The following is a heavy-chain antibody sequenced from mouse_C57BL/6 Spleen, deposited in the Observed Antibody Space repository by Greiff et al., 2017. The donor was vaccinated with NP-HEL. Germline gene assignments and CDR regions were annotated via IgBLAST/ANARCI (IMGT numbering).Heavy chain of an antibody. CDR2: INPNNGGT. CDR1: GYTFTDYY. D-gene: IGHD1-1*01. V-gene: IGHV1-26*01. Sequence: EVQLQQSGPELVKPGASVKISCKASGYTFTDYYMNWVKQSHGKSLEWIGDINPNNGGTSYNQKFKGKATLTVDKSSSTAYMELRSLTSEDSAVYYCARQSYYGSSWYFDVWGTGTTVTVSS. CDR3: ARQSYYGSSWYFDV. J-gene: IGHJ1*03.